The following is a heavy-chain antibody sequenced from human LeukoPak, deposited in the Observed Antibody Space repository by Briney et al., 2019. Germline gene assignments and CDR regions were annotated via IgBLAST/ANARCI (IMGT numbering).Heavy chain of an antibody. CDR1: GFTFSSYD. D-gene: IGHD2-2*01. CDR2: ISYDGTNK. V-gene: IGHV3-30*04. CDR3: ARVRPAVGYYYGMDV. J-gene: IGHJ6*04. Sequence: GRSLRLSCAASGFTFSSYDMHWVRPAPGKGLEWVAVISYDGTNKTYTDSVKGRFTISRDNSKNTLYLQMNSLRAEDTTVYFCARVRPAVGYYYGMDVWGKGTTVTVSS.